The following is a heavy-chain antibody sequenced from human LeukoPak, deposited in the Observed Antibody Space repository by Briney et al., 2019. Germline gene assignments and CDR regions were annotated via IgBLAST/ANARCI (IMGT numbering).Heavy chain of an antibody. CDR3: ARARYYDSSGYYSNDAFDI. CDR2: IYTSGST. CDR1: GGSISSYY. V-gene: IGHV4-4*07. J-gene: IGHJ3*02. Sequence: SETLSLTCTVSGGSISSYYWSWIRQPAGKGLEWIGRIYTSGSTNYNPSLKSRVTMSVDTSKNQFSLKLSSVTAADTAVYYCARARYYDSSGYYSNDAFDIWGQGTMVTVSS. D-gene: IGHD3-22*01.